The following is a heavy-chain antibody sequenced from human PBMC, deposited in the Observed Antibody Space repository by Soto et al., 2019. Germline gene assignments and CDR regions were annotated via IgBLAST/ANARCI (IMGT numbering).Heavy chain of an antibody. CDR1: GFTFSDYY. Sequence: TGGSLRLSCAASGFTFSDYYISWIRQAPGKGLEWVSYISSSSSYTNYADSVKGRFTISRYNAKNSLYLQMNIRRAEDTAVHYCASDHDRYSGHDYVVSWCQGX. V-gene: IGHV3-11*05. CDR3: ASDHDRYSGHDYVVS. J-gene: IGHJ4*02. CDR2: ISSSSSYT. D-gene: IGHD5-12*01.